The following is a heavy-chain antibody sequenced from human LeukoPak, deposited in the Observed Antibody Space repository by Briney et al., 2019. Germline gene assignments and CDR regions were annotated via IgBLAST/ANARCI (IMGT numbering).Heavy chain of an antibody. CDR2: ITSSSSYI. V-gene: IGHV3-21*01. Sequence: PGGSLRLSCAASGFTFSTYNMNWVRQAPGKGLEWVSSITSSSSYIYYADSVKGRFTISRDNSKNTLYLLMNSPRPEDTAVYYCAKDRGDYTDWLDPWGQGTLVTVSS. D-gene: IGHD4-17*01. CDR1: GFTFSTYN. J-gene: IGHJ5*02. CDR3: AKDRGDYTDWLDP.